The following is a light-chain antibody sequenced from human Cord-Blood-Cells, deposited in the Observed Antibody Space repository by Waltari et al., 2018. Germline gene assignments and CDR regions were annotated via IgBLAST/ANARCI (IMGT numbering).Light chain of an antibody. J-gene: IGLJ2*01. CDR2: GKN. Sequence: SSELTQDPAVSVALGQTVRITCQGDSLGSYSERWYQQKQGQAPVLVIYGKNNRPSGIPDRFSGSSSGNTASLTSTGAQAEDEADYYCNSRDSSGNHLVFGGGTKLTVL. V-gene: IGLV3-19*01. CDR1: SLGSYS. CDR3: NSRDSSGNHLV.